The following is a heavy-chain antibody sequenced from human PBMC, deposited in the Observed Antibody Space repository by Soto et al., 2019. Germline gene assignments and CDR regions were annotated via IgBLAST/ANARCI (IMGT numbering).Heavy chain of an antibody. CDR1: GVTLSNFG. V-gene: IGHV3-30*03. D-gene: IGHD2-21*01. J-gene: IGHJ4*02. CDR2: ISRDGSTM. Sequence: QVQLVESGGGVVQPGRSLRLSCAASGVTLSNFGMHWVRQAPGKGLEWVAVISRDGSTMLYADSVKGRFTISRDSTRNTLYLQMNSLSAEDTAVYHCVGEVASGYWGQGTLVTVSS. CDR3: VGEVASGY.